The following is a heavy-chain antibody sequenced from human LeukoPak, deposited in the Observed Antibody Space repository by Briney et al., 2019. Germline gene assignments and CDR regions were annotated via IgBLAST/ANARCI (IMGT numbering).Heavy chain of an antibody. CDR2: IKSKTDGGTT. V-gene: IGHV3-15*01. CDR3: TTVGYYDRSGYHDY. CDR1: GLTFSNAW. J-gene: IGHJ4*02. Sequence: GGSLRLSCAPSGLTFSNAWMSWARHPPGKGLEWVGCIKSKTDGGTTDYAAPVKGRFTISRDASKNTLYLQMNSLKTEDTAVYYCTTVGYYDRSGYHDYWGQGTLLTVSS. D-gene: IGHD3-22*01.